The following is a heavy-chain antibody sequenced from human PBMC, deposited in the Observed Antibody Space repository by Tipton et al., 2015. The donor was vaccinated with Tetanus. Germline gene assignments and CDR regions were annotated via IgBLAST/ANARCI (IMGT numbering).Heavy chain of an antibody. V-gene: IGHV1-8*02. CDR1: GYSFTGYD. J-gene: IGHJ6*02. D-gene: IGHD2-2*01. CDR2: MTPKNGDT. CDR3: ARKWDIVAVSAANYYGLDV. Sequence: QLVQSGPEVKKPGASVKVSCKASGYSFTGYDINWVRQATGQGLEWMGWMTPKNGDTGYAQNFQGRLTMTRNTSISTAYMELSSLRSEDTAVYYCARKWDIVAVSAANYYGLDVWGQGTPVTVSS.